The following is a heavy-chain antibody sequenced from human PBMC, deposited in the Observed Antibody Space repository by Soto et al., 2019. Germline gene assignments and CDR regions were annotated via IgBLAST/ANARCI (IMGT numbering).Heavy chain of an antibody. J-gene: IGHJ6*02. CDR1: GGTFSSYT. Sequence: QVQLVQSGAEVKKPGSSVKVSCKASGGTFSSYTISWVRQAPGQGLEWMGRIIPILGIANYAQKFQGRVRSTAAQAPSTAYMELSSLRSEDXAGXXXAXXXXXXXXEVWGQGTTVTVSS. CDR3: AXXXXXXXXEV. CDR2: IIPILGIA. V-gene: IGHV1-69*02.